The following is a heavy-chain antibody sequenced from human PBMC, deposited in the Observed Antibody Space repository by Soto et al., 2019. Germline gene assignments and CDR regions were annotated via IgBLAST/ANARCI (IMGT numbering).Heavy chain of an antibody. Sequence: EVQLVESGGGVVRPGGSLRLSCAASGFTFDDYGMSWVRQAPGKGLEWVSGINWNGGSTGYADSVKGRFTISRDNDKNSLYLQMNSLRAEDTALYYCARTTHYYDSSEIPLYWGQGTLVTVSS. CDR3: ARTTHYYDSSEIPLY. J-gene: IGHJ4*02. D-gene: IGHD3-22*01. CDR2: INWNGGST. V-gene: IGHV3-20*04. CDR1: GFTFDDYG.